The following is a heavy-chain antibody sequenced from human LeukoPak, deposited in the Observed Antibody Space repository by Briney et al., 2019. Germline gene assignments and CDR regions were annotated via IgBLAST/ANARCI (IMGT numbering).Heavy chain of an antibody. J-gene: IGHJ4*02. V-gene: IGHV3-23*01. CDR3: AKDRGIVVVPAGIFDY. D-gene: IGHD2-2*01. CDR1: GFTFSSYA. Sequence: GGSLRLSCAASGFTFSSYAMSWVRQAPGKGLEWVSAISGSGGSTYYADSVKGRFTISRDNSKNTLYLQMNSLRAEDTAVYYRAKDRGIVVVPAGIFDYWGQGTLVTVSS. CDR2: ISGSGGST.